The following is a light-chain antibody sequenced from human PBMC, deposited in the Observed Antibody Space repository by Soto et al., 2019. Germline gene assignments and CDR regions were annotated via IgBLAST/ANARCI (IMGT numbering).Light chain of an antibody. V-gene: IGLV2-14*01. CDR2: DVS. Sequence: QSALTQPASVSGSPGQSITISCTGTSSDVGGYNYVSWYQQHPGKAPKLMIYDVSNRPSGVSNRFSGSNSGNTGSLTVSGLLAEDEDDYYCSSYTSSSTVVFGGGTKLTVL. J-gene: IGLJ2*01. CDR3: SSYTSSSTVV. CDR1: SSDVGGYNY.